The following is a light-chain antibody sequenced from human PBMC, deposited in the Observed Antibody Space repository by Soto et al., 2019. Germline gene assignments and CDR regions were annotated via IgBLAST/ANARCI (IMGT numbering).Light chain of an antibody. CDR3: TYTTTKYFVIL. CDR1: SSDIGPADR. V-gene: IGLV2-18*01. J-gene: IGLJ2*01. CDR2: EVN. Sequence: QSALTQPPSVSGSPGQSVTISCTGTSSDIGPADRVSWYQQSPGTAPKLMIYEVNNRPSGVPDRFSGSKSGNTASLTISGLQPEDEADYYCTYTTTKYFVILFGGGTKLTVL.